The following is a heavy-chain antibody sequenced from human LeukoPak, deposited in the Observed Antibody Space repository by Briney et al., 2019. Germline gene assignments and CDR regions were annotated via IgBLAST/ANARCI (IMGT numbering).Heavy chain of an antibody. CDR1: GGSIDITNY. CDR2: ISHDGTA. V-gene: IGHV4-4*02. Sequence: SETLSLTCGVSGGSIDITNYWSWVRQAPGRGLEWIGEISHDGTANYNSSLRSRVAMSFDRANNQFSLSLTSVTAADTAVYYCTRENRPFCPFAFWGQGVLVTVSS. D-gene: IGHD2/OR15-2a*01. J-gene: IGHJ4*02. CDR3: TRENRPFCPFAF.